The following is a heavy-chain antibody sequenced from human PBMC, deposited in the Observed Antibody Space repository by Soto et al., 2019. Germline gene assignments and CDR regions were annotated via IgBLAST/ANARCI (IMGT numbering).Heavy chain of an antibody. CDR3: ARAVYDILTGFGAFDI. CDR2: INPSGGST. D-gene: IGHD3-9*01. V-gene: IGHV1-46*03. CDR1: GYTFTSYY. Sequence: GASVKVSCKASGYTFTSYYMHWVRQAPGQGLEWMGIINPSGGSTSYAQKFQGRVTMTRDTSTSTVYMELSSLRSEDTAVYYCARAVYDILTGFGAFDIWGQGTMVTVSS. J-gene: IGHJ3*02.